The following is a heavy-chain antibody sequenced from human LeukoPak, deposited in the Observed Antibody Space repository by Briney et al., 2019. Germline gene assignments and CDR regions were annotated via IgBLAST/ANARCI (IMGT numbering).Heavy chain of an antibody. J-gene: IGHJ4*02. CDR2: IYYSGST. V-gene: IGHV4-39*07. CDR1: GGSISSSSYY. D-gene: IGHD4-17*01. Sequence: PSETLSLTCTVSGGSISSSSYYWGWIRQPPGKGLEWIGSIYYSGSTYYNPSLKSRVTISVDTSKNQFSLKLSSVTAADTAVYYCAGLNRPLTTAFYWGQGTLVTVSS. CDR3: AGLNRPLTTAFY.